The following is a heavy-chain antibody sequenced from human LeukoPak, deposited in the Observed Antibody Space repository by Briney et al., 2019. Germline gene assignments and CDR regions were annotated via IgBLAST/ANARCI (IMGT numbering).Heavy chain of an antibody. D-gene: IGHD6-13*01. Sequence: GWSLRLSCAASGFTFSSYSMNWVRQAPGQGLEWVSSISSSSSYIYYADSVKGRFTISRDNAKNSLYLQMNSLRAEDTAVYYCARDMSSSSWDYGMDVWGQGTTVTVSS. J-gene: IGHJ6*02. CDR2: ISSSSSYI. V-gene: IGHV3-21*01. CDR3: ARDMSSSSWDYGMDV. CDR1: GFTFSSYS.